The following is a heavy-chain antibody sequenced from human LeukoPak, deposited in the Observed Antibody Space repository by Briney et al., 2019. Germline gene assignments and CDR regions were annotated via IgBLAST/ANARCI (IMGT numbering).Heavy chain of an antibody. CDR2: IIPILGIA. Sequence: SVKVSCKASGGTFSSYAISWVRQAPGQGLEWMGGIIPILGIANYAQKFQGRVTITADKSTSTAYMELSSLRSEDTAVYYCARALEDTAMVHILTLWGQGTLVTVSS. D-gene: IGHD5-18*01. CDR3: ARALEDTAMVHILTL. V-gene: IGHV1-69*10. CDR1: GGTFSSYA. J-gene: IGHJ4*02.